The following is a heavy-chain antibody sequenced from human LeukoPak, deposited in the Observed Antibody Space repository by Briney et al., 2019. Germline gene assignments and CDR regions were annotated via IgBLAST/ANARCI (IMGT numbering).Heavy chain of an antibody. CDR2: INWNGGST. CDR1: GFAFDDYG. Sequence: GGSLRLSCAASGFAFDDYGMSWVRQAPGKGLEWVSGINWNGGSTGYADSVKGRFTISRDNAKNSLYLQMNSLRAEDTALYYCASSSSSWLGWFDPWGQGTLVTVSS. D-gene: IGHD6-13*01. V-gene: IGHV3-20*04. CDR3: ASSSSSWLGWFDP. J-gene: IGHJ5*02.